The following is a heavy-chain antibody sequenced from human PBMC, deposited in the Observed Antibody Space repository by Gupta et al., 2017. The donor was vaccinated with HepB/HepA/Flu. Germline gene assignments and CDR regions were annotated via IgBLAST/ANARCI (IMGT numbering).Heavy chain of an antibody. D-gene: IGHD5-18*01. CDR1: GFSFRNYG. V-gene: IGHV3-30*18. Sequence: QVQLVESGGGVVQPGRSLRHSCAASGFSFRNYGMHWVRQAPGKGLEWVAVISYDGNNKGYADSVKGRCAISRDNSGNTLYLQMSRLKNEDTAVYYCSKEGDSYDLTDLDSWGQGTLVPVS. CDR3: SKEGDSYDLTDLDS. J-gene: IGHJ4*02. CDR2: ISYDGNNK.